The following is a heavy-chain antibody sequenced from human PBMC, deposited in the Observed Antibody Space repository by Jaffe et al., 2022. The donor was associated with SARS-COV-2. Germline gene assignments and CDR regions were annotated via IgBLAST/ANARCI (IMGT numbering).Heavy chain of an antibody. CDR1: GGSISSGDYY. V-gene: IGHV4-30-4*01. CDR3: ARVFYGDYVESLGFDI. J-gene: IGHJ3*02. CDR2: IYYSGST. Sequence: QVQLQESGPGLVKPSQTLSLTCTVSGGSISSGDYYWSWIRQPPGKGLEWIGYIYYSGSTYYNPSLKSRVTISVDTSKNQFSLKLSSVTAADTAVYYCARVFYGDYVESLGFDIWGQGTMVTVSS. D-gene: IGHD4-17*01.